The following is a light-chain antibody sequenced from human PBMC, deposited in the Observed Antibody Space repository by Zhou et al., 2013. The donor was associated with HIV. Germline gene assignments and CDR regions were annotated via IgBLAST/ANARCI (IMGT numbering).Light chain of an antibody. CDR2: DVN. CDR1: SSDVGGYNY. J-gene: IGLJ2*01. V-gene: IGLV2-11*01. Sequence: QSALTQPPSASGSPGQSVTISCTGTSSDVGGYNYVSWYQHHPGKAPKLMIYDVNKRPSGVPDRFSGSKSGNAASLTISGLQAEDEADYYCCSYAGTYTSHVIFGGGTKLTVL. CDR3: CSYAGTYTSHVI.